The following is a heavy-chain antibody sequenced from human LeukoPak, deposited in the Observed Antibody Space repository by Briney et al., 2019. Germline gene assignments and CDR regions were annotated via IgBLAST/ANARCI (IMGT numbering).Heavy chain of an antibody. V-gene: IGHV3-23*01. D-gene: IGHD2-8*01. J-gene: IGHJ5*02. Sequence: PGGSLRLFCAVWGFTLSTYSMRWVRQAPGKGLEWVSAITATGGITLFADSVKGRFTISRDTSKNTLFLVMNSLRAEDTALYYCVKDLRTVSWVYYEPWGQGTLVTVSS. CDR3: VKDLRTVSWVYYEP. CDR1: GFTLSTYS. CDR2: ITATGGIT.